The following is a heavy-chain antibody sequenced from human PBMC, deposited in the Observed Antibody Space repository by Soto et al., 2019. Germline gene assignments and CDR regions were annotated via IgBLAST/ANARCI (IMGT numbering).Heavy chain of an antibody. CDR1: GYSFTSYW. J-gene: IGHJ6*02. Sequence: GESLKICCKGSGYSFTSYWISWVRQMPGKGLEWMGRIDPSDSYTNYSPSFQGHVTISADKSISTAYLQWSSLKASDTAMYYCAGLSSLFGDCDYYYAMDVWGQGTTGTGS. D-gene: IGHD2-21*02. CDR3: AGLSSLFGDCDYYYAMDV. V-gene: IGHV5-10-1*01. CDR2: IDPSDSYT.